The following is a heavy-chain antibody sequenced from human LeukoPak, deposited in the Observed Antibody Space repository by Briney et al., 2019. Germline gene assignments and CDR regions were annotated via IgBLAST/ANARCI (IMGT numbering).Heavy chain of an antibody. J-gene: IGHJ5*02. CDR1: GGSISSYY. Sequence: SETLSLTCTVSGGSISSYYWSWIRQPPGKGLEWIGYIYYSGSTNYNPSLKSRVTIAVDTSKNQFSLKLSSVTAADTAVYYCARAVATTRTGWFDPWGQGTLVTVSS. CDR3: ARAVATTRTGWFDP. CDR2: IYYSGST. V-gene: IGHV4-59*01. D-gene: IGHD5-12*01.